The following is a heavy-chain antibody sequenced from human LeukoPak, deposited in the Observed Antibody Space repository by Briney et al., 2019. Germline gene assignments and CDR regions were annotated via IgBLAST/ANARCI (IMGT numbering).Heavy chain of an antibody. CDR2: MNPNSGNT. D-gene: IGHD3-10*01. CDR1: GYTFTSYD. V-gene: IGHV1-8*01. Sequence: ASVKVSCKASGYTFTSYDINWVRQATGQGLEWMGWMNPNSGNTGYAQKFQGRVTMTRNTSISTAYMELSSLRSEDTAVYYCARGGAKFRTNWFDPWGQGTLVTVSS. J-gene: IGHJ5*02. CDR3: ARGGAKFRTNWFDP.